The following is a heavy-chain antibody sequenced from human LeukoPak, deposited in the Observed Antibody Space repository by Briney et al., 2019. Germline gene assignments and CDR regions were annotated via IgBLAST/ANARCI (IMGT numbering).Heavy chain of an antibody. V-gene: IGHV3-15*01. Sequence: GFTFXNAXXRWVRQARGKGXXXVXRIXXXTDGGTTDYAAPVKGKFTSSREEKKKQLYVQMDSLKTEDTSVYYCTTDYRIQLWLPDFDYWGQGTLVTVSS. CDR1: GFTFXNAX. D-gene: IGHD5-18*01. CDR2: IXXXTDGGTT. CDR3: TTDYRIQLWLPDFDY. J-gene: IGHJ4*02.